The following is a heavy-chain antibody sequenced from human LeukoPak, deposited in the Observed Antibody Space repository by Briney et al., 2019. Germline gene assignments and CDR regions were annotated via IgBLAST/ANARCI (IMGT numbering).Heavy chain of an antibody. CDR3: AELGITMIGGV. CDR1: GFIFSSYE. J-gene: IGHJ6*04. V-gene: IGHV3-48*03. CDR2: ISSSGSTI. Sequence: GGSLRLSCAASGFIFSSYEMNWVRQAPGKGPEWVSYISSSGSTIYYADSVKGRFTISRDNAKNSLYLQMNSLRAEDTAVYYCAELGITMIGGVWGKGTTVTISS. D-gene: IGHD3-10*02.